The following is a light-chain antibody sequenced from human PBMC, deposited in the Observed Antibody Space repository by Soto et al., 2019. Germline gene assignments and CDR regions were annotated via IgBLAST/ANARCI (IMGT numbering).Light chain of an antibody. CDR2: EDT. CDR1: SSNVGTYHL. J-gene: IGLJ3*02. V-gene: IGLV2-23*01. CDR3: SSYEDTSASWV. Sequence: QSALTQPASVSDSPGQSITISCTGTSSNVGTYHLVSWYQLHPGKAPKLIIYEDTKRPSGVSGRFSGSKSGNTASLTIYGLQPEDEADYFCSSYEDTSASWVFGGGTKLTVL.